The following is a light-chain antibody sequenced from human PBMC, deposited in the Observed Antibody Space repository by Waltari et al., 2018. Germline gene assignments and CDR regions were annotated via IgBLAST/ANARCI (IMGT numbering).Light chain of an antibody. J-gene: IGLJ2*01. V-gene: IGLV2-14*03. Sequence: LMIHHVTTRPSGVSSRFSGSKSANTASLTISGLQADDEALYYCASYTSSAIVVFGGGTRLTVL. CDR3: ASYTSSAIVV. CDR2: HVT.